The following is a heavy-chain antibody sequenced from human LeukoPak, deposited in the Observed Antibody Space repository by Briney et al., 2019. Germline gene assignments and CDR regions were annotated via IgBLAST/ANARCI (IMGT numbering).Heavy chain of an antibody. J-gene: IGHJ4*02. CDR3: ARGGLFAYYFDY. D-gene: IGHD3-10*02. CDR2: ISTTSSNM. CDR1: GFTFSDYS. V-gene: IGHV3-48*04. Sequence: GGSLRLSCAASGFTFSDYSLNWVRQAPGKGLEWISYISTTSSNMYYADFVKDRFTISRDNAKNTVYLEINSLRAEDTAVYYCARGGLFAYYFDYWGQGTLVTVSS.